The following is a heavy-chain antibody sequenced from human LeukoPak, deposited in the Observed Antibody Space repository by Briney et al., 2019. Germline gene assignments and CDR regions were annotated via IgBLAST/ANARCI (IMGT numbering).Heavy chain of an antibody. Sequence: ASVKVSCKASGYTFTSYDINWVRQATGQGLEWMGWMNPNSGNTSYAQKFQGRVTMTMNTSISTDDMELSSRRSEDTAVYYCARPVVAATGSDYSGQGTLVTVSS. CDR2: MNPNSGNT. CDR1: GYTFTSYD. CDR3: ARPVVAATGSDY. V-gene: IGHV1-8*01. J-gene: IGHJ4*02. D-gene: IGHD2-15*01.